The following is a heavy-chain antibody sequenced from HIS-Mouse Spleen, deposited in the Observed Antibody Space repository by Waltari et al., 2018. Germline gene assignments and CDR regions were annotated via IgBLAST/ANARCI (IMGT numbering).Heavy chain of an antibody. D-gene: IGHD6-13*01. Sequence: QLQLQESGPGLVKPSETLSLTCTVSGGSISSSSSYWGWIRQPPGKGLAWIGSFYYSGSTYYSPYLKSRVTISGDTSKNQFSLKLSSVTAADTAVYYCAREIPYSSSWYDWYFDLWGRGTLVTVSS. CDR3: AREIPYSSSWYDWYFDL. V-gene: IGHV4-39*07. CDR2: FYYSGST. CDR1: GGSISSSSSY. J-gene: IGHJ2*01.